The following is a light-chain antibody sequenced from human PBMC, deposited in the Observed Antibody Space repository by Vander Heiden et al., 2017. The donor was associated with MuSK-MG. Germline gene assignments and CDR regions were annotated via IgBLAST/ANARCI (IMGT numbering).Light chain of an antibody. CDR2: AAS. CDR3: QQTYITLRT. CDR1: QSISSF. V-gene: IGKV1-39*01. J-gene: IGKJ1*01. Sequence: DIQMTQSPSSLSASVGDRVTITCRASQSISSFLNWYQQKPGKAPKLLIYAASSLPGGVPSKFSGSGSGTEFTLTIISLQPEDLATYYCQQTYITLRTFGQGTKVEIK.